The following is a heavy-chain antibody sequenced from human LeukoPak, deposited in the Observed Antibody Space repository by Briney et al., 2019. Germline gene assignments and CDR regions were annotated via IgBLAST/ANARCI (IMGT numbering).Heavy chain of an antibody. V-gene: IGHV3-11*01. D-gene: IGHD3-22*01. Sequence: GGSLRLSCAASGLTFSDYYMSWIRQAPGKGLEWVSYISSSGSTIYYADSVKGRFTISRDNAKNSLYLQMNSLRAEDTAVYYCASTYYYDSSGYDDAFDIWGQGTMVTVSS. J-gene: IGHJ3*02. CDR3: ASTYYYDSSGYDDAFDI. CDR2: ISSSGSTI. CDR1: GLTFSDYY.